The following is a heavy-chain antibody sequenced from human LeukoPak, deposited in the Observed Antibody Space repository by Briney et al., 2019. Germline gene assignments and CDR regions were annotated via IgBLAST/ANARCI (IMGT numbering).Heavy chain of an antibody. V-gene: IGHV3-66*01. D-gene: IGHD3-9*01. Sequence: PGGSLRLSCAASGFTVSSNYMSWVRQAPGEGLEWVSVIYSGGSTYYADSVKGRFTISRDNSKNTLYLQMNSLRAEDTAVYYCARVLTGYCDYWGQGTLVTVSS. CDR1: GFTVSSNY. CDR2: IYSGGST. CDR3: ARVLTGYCDY. J-gene: IGHJ4*02.